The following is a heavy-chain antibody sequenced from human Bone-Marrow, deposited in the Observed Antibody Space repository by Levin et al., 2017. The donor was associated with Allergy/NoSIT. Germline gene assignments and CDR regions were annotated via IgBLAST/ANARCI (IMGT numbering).Heavy chain of an antibody. CDR3: TYRRSPTTIVSWYFDL. Sequence: SGPTLVKPTQTLTLTCTFSGFSLTTGGVGVGWFRQPPGKALEWLALLYWDDDNRYSPSLANRLTITRDTSKNQVVTTMTNMQPADTGTYYCTYRRSPTTIVSWYFDLWGRGALVTVSS. CDR2: LYWDDDN. J-gene: IGHJ2*01. D-gene: IGHD1-1*01. CDR1: GFSLTTGGVG. V-gene: IGHV2-5*02.